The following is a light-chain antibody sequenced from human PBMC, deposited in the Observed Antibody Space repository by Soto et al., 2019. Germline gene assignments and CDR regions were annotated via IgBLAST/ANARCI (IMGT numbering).Light chain of an antibody. CDR3: SSYTSSSTLDV. V-gene: IGLV2-14*01. CDR2: DVS. CDR1: SSDVGSYNY. Sequence: QSVLTQPASVSGSPGQSITISCTGTSSDVGSYNYVSWYQQHPGKAPKLMIYDVSNRPSGVSNRLSGSKSGNTASLTISGLQAEDEADYYCSSYTSSSTLDVFGTGTKVTVL. J-gene: IGLJ1*01.